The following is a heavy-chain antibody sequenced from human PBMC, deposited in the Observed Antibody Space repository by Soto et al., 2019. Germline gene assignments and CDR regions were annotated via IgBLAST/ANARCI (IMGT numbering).Heavy chain of an antibody. D-gene: IGHD3-3*01. CDR1: GYTFTSYG. CDR2: ISAYNGNT. V-gene: IGHV1-18*04. Sequence: QVQLVQSGAEVKKPGASVKVSCKASGYTFTSYGISWVRQAPGQGLEWMGWISAYNGNTNSAQKLQGRVTMTTDTSTSTAYMELRSLRSDDTAVYYCARVDYDFWSGYRGGFDYWGQGTLVTVSS. CDR3: ARVDYDFWSGYRGGFDY. J-gene: IGHJ4*02.